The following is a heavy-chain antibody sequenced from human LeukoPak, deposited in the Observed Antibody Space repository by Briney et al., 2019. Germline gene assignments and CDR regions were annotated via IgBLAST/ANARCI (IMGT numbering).Heavy chain of an antibody. CDR2: INPNSGGT. J-gene: IGHJ4*02. CDR3: ARVDIAARVPDY. CDR1: GYTFTGYY. Sequence: ASVKVSCKDSGYTFTGYYMHWVRQAPGQGLEWMGWINPNSGGTNYAQKFQGRVTMTRDTSISTAYMELSRLRSDDTAVYYCARVDIAARVPDYWGQGTLVTVSS. D-gene: IGHD6-6*01. V-gene: IGHV1-2*02.